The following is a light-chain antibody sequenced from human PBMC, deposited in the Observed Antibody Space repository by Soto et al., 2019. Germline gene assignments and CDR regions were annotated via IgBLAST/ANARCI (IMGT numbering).Light chain of an antibody. CDR1: SSDVGGYDF. J-gene: IGLJ2*01. CDR3: ASYTGSNTLL. CDR2: DVT. V-gene: IGLV2-11*01. Sequence: QSALAQPRSVSGSPGQSVTLSCTGTSSDVGGYDFVSWYQQYPGKAPKLIIFDVTERTSGVPDRFSGSKSGNSASLTISGLQAEDEADYYCASYTGSNTLLFGGGTKLTVL.